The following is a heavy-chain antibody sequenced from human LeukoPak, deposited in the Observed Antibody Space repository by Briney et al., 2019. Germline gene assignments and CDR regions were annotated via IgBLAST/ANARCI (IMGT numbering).Heavy chain of an antibody. V-gene: IGHV3-48*02. J-gene: IGHJ4*02. CDR1: GVTFSSYT. Sequence: GGSPRLSCAASGVTFSSYTTNWGRQAPGEGLEWGSYIISSSSIIYYADSVKGRFTIPRDNAKNSLYLQMNSLRDEDTAVYYCARDPAENYYDSSGTDYWGQGTLVTVSS. CDR3: ARDPAENYYDSSGTDY. D-gene: IGHD3-22*01. CDR2: IISSSSII.